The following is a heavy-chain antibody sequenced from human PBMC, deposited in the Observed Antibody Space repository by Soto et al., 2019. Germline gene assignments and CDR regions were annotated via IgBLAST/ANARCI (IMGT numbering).Heavy chain of an antibody. CDR1: GFTFSDYY. V-gene: IGHV3-11*01. J-gene: IGHJ4*02. Sequence: QVQLEESAGGLVKPGGSLRLSCAASGFTFSDYYMTWIRQAPGKGLEWLAYISTSGTQIIYADSVKGRFTISRDNAKKLLYLQMNSLRAEDTAVYYCARDEVQMRLFGHWVQGTLVTVSS. CDR3: ARDEVQMRLFGH. D-gene: IGHD1-1*01. CDR2: ISTSGTQI.